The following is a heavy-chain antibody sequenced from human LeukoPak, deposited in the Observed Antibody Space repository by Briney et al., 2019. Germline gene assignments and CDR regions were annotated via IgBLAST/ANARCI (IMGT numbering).Heavy chain of an antibody. CDR2: IYHSGST. CDR1: GGSISSSSYY. J-gene: IGHJ6*02. V-gene: IGHV4-39*07. Sequence: SETLSLTCTVSGGSISSSSYYWGWIRQPPGKGLEWIGYIYHSGSTYYNPSLKSRVTISVDRSKNQFSLKLSSVTAADTAVYYCARGYYDFWSGYYFGMDVWGQGTTVTVSS. CDR3: ARGYYDFWSGYYFGMDV. D-gene: IGHD3-3*01.